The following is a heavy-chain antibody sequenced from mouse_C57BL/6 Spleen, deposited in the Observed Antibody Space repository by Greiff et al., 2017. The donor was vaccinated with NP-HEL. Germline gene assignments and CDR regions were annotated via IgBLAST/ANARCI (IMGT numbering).Heavy chain of an antibody. CDR2: IDPSDIYT. CDR1: GYTFTSYW. D-gene: IGHD1-1*01. J-gene: IGHJ3*01. CDR3: AHYYGFRFAY. Sequence: QVQLQQPGAELVKPGASVKLSCKASGYTFTSYWMQWVKQRPGQGLEWIGEIDPSDIYTHYHQKFKGKATLTVDTSSSTAYMQLSRLTSEDSAIYCCAHYYGFRFAYWGQGTLVTVSA. V-gene: IGHV1-50*01.